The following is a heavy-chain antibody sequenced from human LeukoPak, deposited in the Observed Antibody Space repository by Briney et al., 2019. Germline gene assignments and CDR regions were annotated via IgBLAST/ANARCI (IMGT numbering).Heavy chain of an antibody. CDR3: ARDRWFGPFDP. J-gene: IGHJ5*02. D-gene: IGHD3-10*01. V-gene: IGHV4-34*01. Sequence: SETLSLTCAVYGGSFSGYYWSWIRQPPGKGLEWIGEINHSGSTNYNPSLKSRVTISVDTSKNQFSLKLSSVTAADTAVYYCARDRWFGPFDPWGQGTLVTVSS. CDR2: INHSGST. CDR1: GGSFSGYY.